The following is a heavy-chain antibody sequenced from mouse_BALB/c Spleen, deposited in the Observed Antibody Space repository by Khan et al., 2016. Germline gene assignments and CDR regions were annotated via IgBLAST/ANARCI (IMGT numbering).Heavy chain of an antibody. V-gene: IGHV5-6-3*01. D-gene: IGHD2-14*01. J-gene: IGHJ4*01. Sequence: EVELVESGGGLVQPGGSLKLSCAASGFTFSTYAMSWVRQTPDKRLELVATINSNGGSTYYPDNVKGRFTISRDNAKNTLYLQMSSLKSGDTAMYYCARVRQAVDYWGQGTSVTVSS. CDR3: ARVRQAVDY. CDR1: GFTFSTYA. CDR2: INSNGGST.